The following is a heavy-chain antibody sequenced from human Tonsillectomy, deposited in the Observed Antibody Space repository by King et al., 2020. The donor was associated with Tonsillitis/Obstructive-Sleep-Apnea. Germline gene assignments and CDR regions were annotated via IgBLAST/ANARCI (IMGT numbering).Heavy chain of an antibody. V-gene: IGHV4-59*08. CDR2: IYYSWST. J-gene: IGHJ6*03. CDR3: ASLTRGSGWSVYYYYYMDV. D-gene: IGHD6-19*01. Sequence: VQLQESGPGLVKPSETLSLTCTVSGGSISSYYWSWIRQPPGKGLEWIGYIYYSWSTNYNPSLKSRVTISVDTSKNQFSLKLSSVTAADTAVYYCASLTRGSGWSVYYYYYMDVWGKGTTVTVSS. CDR1: GGSISSYY.